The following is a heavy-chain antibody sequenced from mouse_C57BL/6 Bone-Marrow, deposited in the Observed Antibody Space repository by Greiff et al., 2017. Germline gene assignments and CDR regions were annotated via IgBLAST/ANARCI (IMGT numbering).Heavy chain of an antibody. CDR1: GFSLTSYA. V-gene: IGHV2-9-1*01. CDR3: ARGGAPDY. CDR2: IWPGGGT. Sequence: VKLVESGPGLVAPSQSLSITCTVSGFSLTSYAISWVRQPPGKGLEWLGVIWPGGGTNYNSALKSRLSISKDNSKSQVFLKMNSLQADDTARYYCARGGAPDYWGQGTTLTVSS. J-gene: IGHJ2*01.